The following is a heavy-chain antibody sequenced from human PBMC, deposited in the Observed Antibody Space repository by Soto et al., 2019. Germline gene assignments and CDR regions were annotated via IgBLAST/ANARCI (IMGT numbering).Heavy chain of an antibody. D-gene: IGHD3-10*01. CDR1: GFTFGTTD. J-gene: IGHJ5*02. CDR2: IDGSGGIT. Sequence: QLLQSGGGLVQPGGSLTLSCAASGFTFGTTDMSWVRQAPGEGLEWVSTIDGSGGITYYADSVTGRFTISRDNSRNTVYLHMNSLRGDDSALYYCVKNSGWFKTWGQGALVTVSS. V-gene: IGHV3-23*01. CDR3: VKNSGWFKT.